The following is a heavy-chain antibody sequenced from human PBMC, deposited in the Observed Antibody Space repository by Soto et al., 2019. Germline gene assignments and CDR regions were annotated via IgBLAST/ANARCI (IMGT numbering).Heavy chain of an antibody. CDR2: ISYDGSNK. CDR1: GFTFSSYG. Sequence: QVQLVESGGGVVQPGRSLRLSCAASGFTFSSYGMHWVRQAPGKGLEWVAVISYDGSNKYYADSVKGRFTISRDNSKNTLYLQMNSLRAEDTAVYYCAKDEGPLSYFDYWGQGTLVTVSS. J-gene: IGHJ4*02. V-gene: IGHV3-30*18. CDR3: AKDEGPLSYFDY.